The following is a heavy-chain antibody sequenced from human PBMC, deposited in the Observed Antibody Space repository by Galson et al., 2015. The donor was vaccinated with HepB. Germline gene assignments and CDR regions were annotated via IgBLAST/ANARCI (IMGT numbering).Heavy chain of an antibody. CDR2: FNSGGST. D-gene: IGHD1-26*01. Sequence: SLRLSCAASGFTVSLSYMSWVRQAPGKGLEWVSVFNSGGSTYYADSVKGRFTISRDISKNTLYLQMNSVRAEDTAVYYCGRHNGTYPFDCWGQGTLVTVSS. V-gene: IGHV3-53*01. CDR3: GRHNGTYPFDC. CDR1: GFTVSLSY. J-gene: IGHJ4*02.